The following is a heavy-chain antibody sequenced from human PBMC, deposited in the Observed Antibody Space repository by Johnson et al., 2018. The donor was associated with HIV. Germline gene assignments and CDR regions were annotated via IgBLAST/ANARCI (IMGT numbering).Heavy chain of an antibody. Sequence: QVQLVESGGGVVQPGGSLRLSCAASGFTFSSYGMHWVRQAPGKGLEWVAFIRYDGSNKYYADSVKGRFTISRDTSKNPLYLQMNSRRAADTAVYYCAGGQGASKGGPFGGEACDLWGQGTMVTVSS. J-gene: IGHJ3*01. CDR2: IRYDGSNK. V-gene: IGHV3-30*02. CDR1: GFTFSSYG. CDR3: AGGQGASKGGPFGGEACDL. D-gene: IGHD3-16*01.